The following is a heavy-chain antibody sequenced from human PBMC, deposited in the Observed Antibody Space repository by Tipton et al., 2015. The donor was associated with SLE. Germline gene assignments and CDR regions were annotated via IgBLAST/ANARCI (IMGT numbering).Heavy chain of an antibody. Sequence: TLSLTCAVYGGSFSGYYWSWIRQSPGKGLEWIGEINHRGGTNYNPSLKSRVTISVGTSKSQFSLQLSSVTAADTAVYYCARRWGSSRSYVDVWGKGTTVTVSS. V-gene: IGHV4-34*01. D-gene: IGHD6-13*01. CDR1: GGSFSGYY. CDR3: ARRWGSSRSYVDV. J-gene: IGHJ6*04. CDR2: INHRGGT.